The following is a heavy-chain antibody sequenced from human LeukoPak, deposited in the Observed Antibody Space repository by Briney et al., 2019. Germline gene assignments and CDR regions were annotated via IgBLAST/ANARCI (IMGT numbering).Heavy chain of an antibody. CDR2: IYHSGSA. V-gene: IGHV4-30-2*01. D-gene: IGHD1-14*01. CDR1: GGSISSGIDY. CDR3: ARGTTYYFDY. J-gene: IGHJ4*02. Sequence: PSETLSLTCTVSGGSISSGIDYWSWIRQPPGKGLEWIGYIYHSGSAHYNPSLKSRVTVSVDRSKNQFSLNLSSVTAADTAVYYCARGTTYYFDYWGQGTLVTVSS.